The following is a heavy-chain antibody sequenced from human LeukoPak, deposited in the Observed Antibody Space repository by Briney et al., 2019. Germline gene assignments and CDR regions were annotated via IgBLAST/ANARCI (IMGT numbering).Heavy chain of an antibody. CDR1: GFTFSSYA. CDR3: AKVRDPNWFDP. CDR2: ISGSGGST. J-gene: IGHJ5*02. V-gene: IGHV3-23*01. Sequence: GGSLRLSCAASGFTFSSYAMSWVRQAPGKGLEWVSAISGSGGSTYYADSVKGRLTISRDNSKNTLYLQTNSLRAEDTAVYYCAKVRDPNWFDPWGQGTLVTVSS.